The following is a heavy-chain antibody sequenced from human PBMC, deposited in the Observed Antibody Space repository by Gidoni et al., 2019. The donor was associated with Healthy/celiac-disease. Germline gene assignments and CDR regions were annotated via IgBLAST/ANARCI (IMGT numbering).Heavy chain of an antibody. CDR1: GYTFTGSY. Sequence: QVQLVQSGAEVKKPGASVKVSCKASGYTFTGSYMHWVRQAPGQGLEWMGWINPNSGGTNYAQKFQGRVTMTRDTSISSAYMELSRLRSDDTAVYYCASLTTVTTIADYYYGMDVWGQGTTVTVSS. J-gene: IGHJ6*02. V-gene: IGHV1-2*02. CDR3: ASLTTVTTIADYYYGMDV. D-gene: IGHD4-17*01. CDR2: INPNSGGT.